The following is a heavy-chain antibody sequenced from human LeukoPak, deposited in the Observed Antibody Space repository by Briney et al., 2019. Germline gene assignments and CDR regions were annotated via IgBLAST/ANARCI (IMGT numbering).Heavy chain of an antibody. V-gene: IGHV3-7*01. CDR2: IKQDGSEK. CDR3: ARDMATVTTSPSDY. D-gene: IGHD4-17*01. CDR1: GFTFSSYW. J-gene: IGHJ4*02. Sequence: PGGXXXXSCAASGFTFSSYWMSWVRQAPGKGLEGVANIKQDGSEKYYVDSVKGRFTISRDNAKNSLYLQMNSLRAEDTAVYYCARDMATVTTSPSDYWGQGTLVTVSS.